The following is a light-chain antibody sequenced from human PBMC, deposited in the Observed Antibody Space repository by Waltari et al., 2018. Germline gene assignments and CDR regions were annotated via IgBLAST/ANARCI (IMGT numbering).Light chain of an antibody. V-gene: IGLV2-11*01. J-gene: IGLJ3*02. CDR2: DVT. CDR1: RRDVGGWPY. CDR3: SSYAGSHVV. Sequence: QSALTQPRSVSGSPGQAVTISCTGTRRDVGGWPYVHWYRQYPGRAPQALIYDVTKRPSGVPDRFSGAKSGNTASLTISGLQVEDEADYFCSSYAGSHVVFGGGTKLTVL.